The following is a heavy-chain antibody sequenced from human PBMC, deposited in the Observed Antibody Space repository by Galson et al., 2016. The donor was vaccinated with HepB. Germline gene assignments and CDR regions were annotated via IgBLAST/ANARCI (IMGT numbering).Heavy chain of an antibody. CDR1: GFSFSKRA. V-gene: IGHV3-23*01. J-gene: IGHJ4*02. Sequence: SLRLSCAASGFSFSKRAMNWVRQAPGKGLQWVSSISGSGDITYSAESVKSRFTISRDNSKSTLYLQMDSLRVEDTAVYYCAKSEVVVVAAHQVWGKGTLVTVSS. D-gene: IGHD2-15*01. CDR2: ISGSGDIT. CDR3: AKSEVVVVAAHQV.